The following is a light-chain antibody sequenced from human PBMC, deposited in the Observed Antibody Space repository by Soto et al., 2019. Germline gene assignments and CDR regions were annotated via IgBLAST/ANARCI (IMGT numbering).Light chain of an antibody. CDR3: HHYNNWPRT. V-gene: IGKV3-15*01. CDR1: QNVSSN. Sequence: EIVMTQSPASLSVSPGDRATLSCRASQNVSSNLAWYQQKPGQAPRFLIYGASTRATGIPARFSGSGSGTEFTLTISSLQSEDFAVYYCHHYNNWPRTFGQGTKVDIK. J-gene: IGKJ1*01. CDR2: GAS.